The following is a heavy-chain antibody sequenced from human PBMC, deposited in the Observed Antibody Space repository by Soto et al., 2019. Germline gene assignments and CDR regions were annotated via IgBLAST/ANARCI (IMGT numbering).Heavy chain of an antibody. CDR2: FDPEDGET. CDR3: ATVVVVTNDAFDI. D-gene: IGHD3-22*01. Sequence: ASVKVSCKVSGYTLTELSMHWVRQAPGKGLEWMGGFDPEDGETIYAQKFQGRITMTEDTSTDAAYMELSSLRSEDTAVYYCATVVVVTNDAFDIWGQGTMVTVSS. CDR1: GYTLTELS. V-gene: IGHV1-24*01. J-gene: IGHJ3*02.